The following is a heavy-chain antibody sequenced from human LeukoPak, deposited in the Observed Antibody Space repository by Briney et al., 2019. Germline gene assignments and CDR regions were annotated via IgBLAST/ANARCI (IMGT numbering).Heavy chain of an antibody. V-gene: IGHV4-59*01. Sequence: SETLSLTCTVSGGSISNYYWNWIRQPPGKVLEWIGYIYYTGSTNYNPSLKSRVTMSVDTSKNQFSLNLRSVTPEDTAVYYCARNLIPEQLVLNFWGQGTLVTVSS. CDR3: ARNLIPEQLVLNF. CDR2: IYYTGST. D-gene: IGHD6-13*01. J-gene: IGHJ4*02. CDR1: GGSISNYY.